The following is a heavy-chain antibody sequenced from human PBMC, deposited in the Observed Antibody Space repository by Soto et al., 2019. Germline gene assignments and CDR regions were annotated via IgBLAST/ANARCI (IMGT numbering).Heavy chain of an antibody. CDR3: AGSYTVPAAIGY. Sequence: QVQLVQSGAEVKKPGASVKVSCKASGYTFTSYAMHWVRQAPGQRLEWMGWINAGNGNKKYSQKLQGRVTITRDTSASTDYMELSRLRYEDRPVYYCAGSYTVPAAIGYWGQGTLVTVSS. CDR2: INAGNGNK. V-gene: IGHV1-3*01. J-gene: IGHJ4*02. CDR1: GYTFTSYA. D-gene: IGHD2-2*02.